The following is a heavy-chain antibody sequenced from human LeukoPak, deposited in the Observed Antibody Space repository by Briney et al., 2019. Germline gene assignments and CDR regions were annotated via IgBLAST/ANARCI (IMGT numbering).Heavy chain of an antibody. V-gene: IGHV4-4*03. Sequence: PGTLSLTCAVSGGSISSSNWWSWVRQPPGKGLEWIGEIYHSGSTNYNPSLKSRVTISVDKSKNQFSLKLSSVTAADTAVYYCASGSGSYPDNWFDPWGQGTLVTVSS. CDR1: GGSISSSNW. D-gene: IGHD1-26*01. CDR2: IYHSGST. J-gene: IGHJ5*02. CDR3: ASGSGSYPDNWFDP.